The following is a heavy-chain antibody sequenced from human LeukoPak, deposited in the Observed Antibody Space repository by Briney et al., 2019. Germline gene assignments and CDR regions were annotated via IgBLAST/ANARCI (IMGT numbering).Heavy chain of an antibody. V-gene: IGHV4-34*01. D-gene: IGHD3-9*01. CDR2: INHSGST. CDR3: ARGGYFDWSTMDY. CDR1: GGSFSGYY. Sequence: PSETLSLTCAVYGGSFSGYYWSWIRQPPGKGLEWIGEINHSGSTNYNPSLKSRVTISVDTSKNQFSLKLSSVTAADTAAYYCARGGYFDWSTMDYWGQGTLVTVSS. J-gene: IGHJ4*02.